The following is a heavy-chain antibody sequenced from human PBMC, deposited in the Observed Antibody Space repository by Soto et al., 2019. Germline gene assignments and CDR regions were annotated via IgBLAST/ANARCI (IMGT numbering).Heavy chain of an antibody. D-gene: IGHD3-9*01. CDR3: ARGWVLRYFVD. J-gene: IGHJ4*02. Sequence: PRLSCAASGFTFSSYSMNWVRQAPGRGLEWVSSISRSGDYIYYADSVKGRFTISRDNAKNSLHLQMNSLRAEDTAVYYCARGWVLRYFVDWGQGTLVTVSS. V-gene: IGHV3-21*01. CDR1: GFTFSSYS. CDR2: ISRSGDYI.